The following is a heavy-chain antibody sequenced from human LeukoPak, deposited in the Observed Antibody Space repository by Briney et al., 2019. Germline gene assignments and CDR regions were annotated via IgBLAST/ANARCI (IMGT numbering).Heavy chain of an antibody. J-gene: IGHJ4*02. CDR1: GFTFSSYS. Sequence: GGSLRLSCAASGFTFSSYSMNWVRQAPGKGLEWVSSISSSSSYIYYADSVKGRFTISRDNAKNSLYLQMNSLRAEDTAVYYCARDLLWETLYDSSGYPISYYFDYWGQGTLVTVSS. V-gene: IGHV3-21*01. CDR3: ARDLLWETLYDSSGYPISYYFDY. CDR2: ISSSSSYI. D-gene: IGHD3-22*01.